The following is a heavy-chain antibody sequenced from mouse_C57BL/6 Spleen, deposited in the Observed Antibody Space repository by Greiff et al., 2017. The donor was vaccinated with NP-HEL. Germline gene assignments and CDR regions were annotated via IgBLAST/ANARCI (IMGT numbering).Heavy chain of an antibody. Sequence: VQLKESGPELVKPGASVKMSCKASGYTFTDYNMHWVKQSHGKSLEWIGYINPNNGGTSYNQKFKGKATLTVNKSSSTAYMELRSLTSEDSAVYYCASYYIKRGNAYWGQGTLVTVSA. D-gene: IGHD2-12*01. CDR3: ASYYIKRGNAY. V-gene: IGHV1-22*01. CDR2: INPNNGGT. J-gene: IGHJ3*01. CDR1: GYTFTDYN.